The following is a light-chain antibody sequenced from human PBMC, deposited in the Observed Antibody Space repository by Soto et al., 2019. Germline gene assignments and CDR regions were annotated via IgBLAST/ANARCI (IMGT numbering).Light chain of an antibody. CDR3: QNFRSSAIS. CDR1: QGIGSA. J-gene: IGKJ4*01. Sequence: AIQLTQSPSSLSASVGDRVSITCRASQGIGSALAWYQLKPGAAPALLIYDAYTLESGVPSRFSGSRSGADFTLTISSLQPEDFATYYCQNFRSSAISFGGGTKVDIK. CDR2: DAY. V-gene: IGKV1-13*02.